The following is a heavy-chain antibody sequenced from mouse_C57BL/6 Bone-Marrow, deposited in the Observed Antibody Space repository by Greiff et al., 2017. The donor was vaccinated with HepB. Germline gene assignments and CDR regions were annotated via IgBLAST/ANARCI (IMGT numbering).Heavy chain of an antibody. D-gene: IGHD1-1*01. CDR2: ISSGGDYI. V-gene: IGHV5-9-1*02. CDR1: GFTFSSYA. J-gene: IGHJ4*01. Sequence: EVMLVESGEGLVKPGGSLKLSCAASGFTFSSYAMSWVRQTPEKRLEWVAYISSGGDYIYYADTVKGRFTISRDNARNTLYLQMSSLKSEDTAMYYCTRDRVITTVDYAMDYWGQGTSVTVSS. CDR3: TRDRVITTVDYAMDY.